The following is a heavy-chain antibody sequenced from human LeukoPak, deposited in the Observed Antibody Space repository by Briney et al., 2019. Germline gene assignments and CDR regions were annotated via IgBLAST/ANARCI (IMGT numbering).Heavy chain of an antibody. CDR1: GYTFTGYY. CDR3: ARAVPYYYYMDV. Sequence: GSVKVSCKASGYTFTGYYMHWVRQAPGQRLEWMGWINAGNGNTKYSQEFQGRVTITRDTSASTAYMELSSLRSEDMAVYYCARAVPYYYYMDVWGKGTTVTVSS. J-gene: IGHJ6*03. D-gene: IGHD2-2*01. CDR2: INAGNGNT. V-gene: IGHV1-3*03.